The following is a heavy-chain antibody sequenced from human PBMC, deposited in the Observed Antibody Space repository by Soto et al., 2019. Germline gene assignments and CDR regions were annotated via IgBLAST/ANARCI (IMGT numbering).Heavy chain of an antibody. D-gene: IGHD5-12*01. CDR1: GGSVSSGSYY. J-gene: IGHJ6*02. V-gene: IGHV4-61*03. CDR2: IYYSGST. CDR3: AREVKTYSVYDRGRFYYGMDV. Sequence: QVQLQESGPGLVKPSETLSLTCTVSGGSVSSGSYYWSWILQPPGKGLEWIGYIYYSGSTNYNPTLKSRVTISVDTSMKYFSIKLSSVSAEDTAVYYCAREVKTYSVYDRGRFYYGMDVWGQGSTVTVSS.